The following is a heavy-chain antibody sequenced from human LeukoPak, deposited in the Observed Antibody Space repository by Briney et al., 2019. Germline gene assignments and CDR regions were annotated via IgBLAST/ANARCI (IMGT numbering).Heavy chain of an antibody. CDR2: IRYDGIGK. Sequence: GGSLRLSCAASGFTFSDCSMHWVRLAPGKGLEWVVFIRYDGIGKSYADSVKGRFTVSRDNSKNTLFLQMNSLRTEDTAVYYCAKAPGSTGAYDTWGQGTLVTVSS. CDR3: AKAPGSTGAYDT. D-gene: IGHD5-12*01. J-gene: IGHJ4*02. CDR1: GFTFSDCS. V-gene: IGHV3-30*02.